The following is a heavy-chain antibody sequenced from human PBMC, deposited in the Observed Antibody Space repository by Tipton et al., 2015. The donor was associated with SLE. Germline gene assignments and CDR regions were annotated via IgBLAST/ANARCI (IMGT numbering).Heavy chain of an antibody. Sequence: QLVQSGAEVKKAGSSVKVSCKASGYTFDSYGISWVRQAPGQGLEWMGWISTYTGDTNYAQQFQGRVTMTTDTPTTTAHMELRSLRSDDTAVYYCARRTPETRGYYYYMDVWGKGTTVTVSS. V-gene: IGHV1-18*04. CDR3: ARRTPETRGYYYYMDV. J-gene: IGHJ6*03. CDR1: GYTFDSYG. D-gene: IGHD1-14*01. CDR2: ISTYTGDT.